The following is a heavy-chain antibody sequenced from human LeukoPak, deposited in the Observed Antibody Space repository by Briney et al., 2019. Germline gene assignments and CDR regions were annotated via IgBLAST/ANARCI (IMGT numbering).Heavy chain of an antibody. J-gene: IGHJ4*02. CDR3: ARVRGYFPRNYFDY. V-gene: IGHV1-2*02. CDR1: GYTFSGYY. D-gene: IGHD3-10*01. Sequence: ASVKVSCKASGYTFSGYYMHWVRQAPGQGLEWMGWINPNSGGTNYAQKFQGRVTMTRDTSISTIYMELSRLRSDDTAVYYCARVRGYFPRNYFDYWGQGTLVTVSS. CDR2: INPNSGGT.